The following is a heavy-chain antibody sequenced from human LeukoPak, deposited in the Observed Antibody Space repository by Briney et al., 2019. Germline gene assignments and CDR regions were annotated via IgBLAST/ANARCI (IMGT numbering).Heavy chain of an antibody. CDR1: GGSFSGYY. J-gene: IGHJ4*02. Sequence: SETLSLTCAVYGGSFSGYYWSWIRQPPGRGLEWIGEINHGGSTNYNPSLKSRVTISVDTSKNQFSLKLSSVTAADTAVYYCARGSITGTTRLDYWGQGTLVTVSS. V-gene: IGHV4-34*01. CDR2: INHGGST. CDR3: ARGSITGTTRLDY. D-gene: IGHD1-7*01.